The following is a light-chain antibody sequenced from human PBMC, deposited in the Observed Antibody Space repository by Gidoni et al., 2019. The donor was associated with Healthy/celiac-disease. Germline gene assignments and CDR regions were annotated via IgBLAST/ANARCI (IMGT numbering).Light chain of an antibody. CDR1: QSVSSY. CDR2: DAS. J-gene: IGKJ5*01. CDR3: QQRSNPPIT. V-gene: IGKV3-11*01. Sequence: EIVLTQSTATLSLSPWERATLSCRASQSVSSYLAWYQQKPGQAPRLLISDASNRATGIPARFSGSGSGTDFTLTISSLEPEDFAVYYCQQRSNPPITFGQGTRLELK.